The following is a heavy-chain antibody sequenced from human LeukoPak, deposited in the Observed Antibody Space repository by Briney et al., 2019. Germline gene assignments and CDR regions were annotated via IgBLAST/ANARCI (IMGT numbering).Heavy chain of an antibody. D-gene: IGHD3-22*01. V-gene: IGHV1-2*02. J-gene: IGHJ3*02. CDR3: ARDYYDSSGFGAFDI. Sequence: ASVKVSCKASGYTFTAYYMHWVRQAPGQGLEWMGWINPNSGGTNYAQTFQGRVTMTRDTSISTAYMELSRLRSDDTAVYYCARDYYDSSGFGAFDIWGQGTMVTVSS. CDR2: INPNSGGT. CDR1: GYTFTAYY.